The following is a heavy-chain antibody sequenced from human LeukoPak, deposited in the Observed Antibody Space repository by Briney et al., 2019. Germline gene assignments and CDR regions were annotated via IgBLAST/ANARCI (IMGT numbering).Heavy chain of an antibody. CDR2: IKEDGSEK. CDR1: GFTFSTYW. CDR3: ARDLIAAAGPSGDV. V-gene: IGHV3-7*04. Sequence: GGSLRLSCAASGFTFSTYWMSWVRQAPGKGLEWVANIKEDGSEKYYADSVKGRFTISRGNAKDSLYLQMNSLRAEDTAVYYCARDLIAAAGPSGDVWGQGTTVTVSS. D-gene: IGHD6-13*01. J-gene: IGHJ6*02.